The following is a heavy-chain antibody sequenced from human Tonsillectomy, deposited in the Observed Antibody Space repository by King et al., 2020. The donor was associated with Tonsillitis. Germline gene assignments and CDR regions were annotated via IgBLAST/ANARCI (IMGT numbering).Heavy chain of an antibody. Sequence: VQLVESGGRLVKPGGSLRLSCAASGFTFSGYSMNWVRQTPGKGLEWVSSISTSSTYIYYADSVEGRFTISRDDAKKSLYLQMNSLRAEDTAVYYCARPYRRTWGVVYYYYGMDVWGQGTTVTVSS. V-gene: IGHV3-21*01. CDR2: ISTSSTYI. CDR3: ARPYRRTWGVVYYYYGMDV. CDR1: GFTFSGYS. D-gene: IGHD3-16*01. J-gene: IGHJ6*02.